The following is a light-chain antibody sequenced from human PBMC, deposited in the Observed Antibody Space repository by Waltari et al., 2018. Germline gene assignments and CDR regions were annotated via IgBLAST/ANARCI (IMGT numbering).Light chain of an antibody. CDR3: QQYYNSPLT. J-gene: IGKJ4*01. CDR2: SAS. Sequence: VTITCRASQTFSSSLAWYHQKPGKAPKLLIYSASSLQSGVPSRFSGGKSGTDFTLTISNLQPEDIGNYYCQQYYNSPLTFGGGTKVDIK. CDR1: QTFSSS. V-gene: IGKV1D-13*01.